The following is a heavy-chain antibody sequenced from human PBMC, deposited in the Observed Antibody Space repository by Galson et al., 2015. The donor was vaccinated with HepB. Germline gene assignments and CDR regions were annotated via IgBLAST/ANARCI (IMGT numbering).Heavy chain of an antibody. J-gene: IGHJ5*02. D-gene: IGHD3-22*01. V-gene: IGHV3-33*01. CDR1: GFTFSSYG. CDR3: ARGALQRYYYDSSGYSGWFDP. CDR2: IWYDGSNK. Sequence: SLRLSCAASGFTFSSYGMHWVRQAPGKGLEWVAVIWYDGSNKYYADSVKGRFTISRDNSKNTLYLQMNSLRAEDTAVYYCARGALQRYYYDSSGYSGWFDPWGQGTLVIISP.